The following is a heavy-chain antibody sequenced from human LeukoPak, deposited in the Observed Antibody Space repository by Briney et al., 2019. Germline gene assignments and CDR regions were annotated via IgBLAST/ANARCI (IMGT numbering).Heavy chain of an antibody. Sequence: PGGSLRLSCAASGFTFNTYAMHWVRQAPGKGLEWVAVISYDGSTKYYADSVKGRFTISRDNSRNTLFLQMNSLRAEDTALYYCASAREYCGSAECYEYFHHWGQGTLVTVSS. V-gene: IGHV3-30*14. J-gene: IGHJ1*01. CDR2: ISYDGSTK. CDR1: GFTFNTYA. D-gene: IGHD2-21*01. CDR3: ASAREYCGSAECYEYFHH.